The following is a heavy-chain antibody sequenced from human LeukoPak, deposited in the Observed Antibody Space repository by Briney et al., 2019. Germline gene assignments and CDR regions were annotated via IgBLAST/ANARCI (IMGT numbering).Heavy chain of an antibody. Sequence: GGSLRLSCTASGFNFSSYAMTGVRQAPGKGLDWVSTIRAGGGDTFYSDSVKGRFSISRDNSKNTLILQMDSLRADDTAIYYCAKILASGSGSYWGQGTLVLVSS. V-gene: IGHV3-23*01. CDR1: GFNFSSYA. CDR3: AKILASGSGSY. CDR2: IRAGGGDT. D-gene: IGHD3-10*01. J-gene: IGHJ4*02.